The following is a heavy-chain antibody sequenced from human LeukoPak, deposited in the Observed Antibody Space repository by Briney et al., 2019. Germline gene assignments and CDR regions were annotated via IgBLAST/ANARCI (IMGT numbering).Heavy chain of an antibody. J-gene: IGHJ4*02. D-gene: IGHD5-18*01. CDR3: AKDQGIQLGIDY. V-gene: IGHV3-30*18. Sequence: GRSLRLSCAASGFTFSTNAMHWARQAPGKGLEWVAIISYDGSDKYYADSVKGRFTISRDNSKNTLDLQMNSLRTEDTAVYYCAKDQGIQLGIDYWGQGSLVTVSS. CDR1: GFTFSTNA. CDR2: ISYDGSDK.